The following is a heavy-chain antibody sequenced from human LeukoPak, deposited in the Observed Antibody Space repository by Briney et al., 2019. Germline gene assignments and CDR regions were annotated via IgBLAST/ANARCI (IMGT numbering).Heavy chain of an antibody. V-gene: IGHV4-59*08. D-gene: IGHD5-24*01. CDR1: GGSISSYY. Sequence: SETLSLTCTVSGGSISSYYWSWIRQPPGKGLEWIGYIYYSGSTNYNPSLKSRVTISVDTSKNQFSLKLSSVTAADTAVYYCAKRDGYNSANWFDPWGQGTLVTVSS. J-gene: IGHJ5*02. CDR2: IYYSGST. CDR3: AKRDGYNSANWFDP.